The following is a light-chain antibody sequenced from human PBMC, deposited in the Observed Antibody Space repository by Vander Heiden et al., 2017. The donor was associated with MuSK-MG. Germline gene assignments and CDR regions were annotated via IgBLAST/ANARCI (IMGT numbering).Light chain of an antibody. Sequence: QSVLTQPPSASGTPGQRVTISCSGSSSNIGSNTVNWYQQLPGTAPKLLIYSNNQRPSGVPDRCSGSKSGTSASLAISGLQSEDEADYYCVAWVDSLNALVFGGGTKLTVL. CDR3: VAWVDSLNALV. CDR1: SSNIGSNT. CDR2: SNN. V-gene: IGLV1-44*01. J-gene: IGLJ2*01.